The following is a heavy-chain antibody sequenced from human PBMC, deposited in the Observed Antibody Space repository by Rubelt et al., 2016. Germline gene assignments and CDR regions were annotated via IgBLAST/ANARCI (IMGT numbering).Heavy chain of an antibody. J-gene: IGHJ2*01. D-gene: IGHD1-26*01. CDR2: INNDGSGT. CDR3: ARFRALVGATEASRDWYFDL. Sequence: GGLVQPGVSLRLSCAASGFTFSNDWMHWVRQAPGKGLVWVSRINNDGSGTSYADSVEGRFTISRDNSKNTLYLQMNSLSAEDTAVYYCARFRALVGATEASRDWYFDLWGRGTLVTVSS. CDR1: GFTFSNDW. V-gene: IGHV3-74*01.